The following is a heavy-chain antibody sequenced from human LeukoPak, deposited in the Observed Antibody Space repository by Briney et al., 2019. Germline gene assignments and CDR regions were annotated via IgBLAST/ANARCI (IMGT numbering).Heavy chain of an antibody. Sequence: SETLSLTCTVSGGSISSGSYYWSWIRQPAGKGLEWIGHIYTSGSNNYNPSLKSRVTISVDTSKNQFSLKLSSVTAADTAVYSRGRFSYYCSSTSCYAAEIDYWGQGILVTVSS. V-gene: IGHV4-61*09. CDR1: GGSISSGSYY. J-gene: IGHJ4*02. CDR3: GRFSYYCSSTSCYAAEIDY. CDR2: IYTSGSN. D-gene: IGHD2-2*01.